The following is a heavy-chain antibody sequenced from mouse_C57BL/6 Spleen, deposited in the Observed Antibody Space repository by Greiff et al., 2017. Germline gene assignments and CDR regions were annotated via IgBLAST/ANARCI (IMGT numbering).Heavy chain of an antibody. D-gene: IGHD2-4*01. CDR1: GFTFSSYA. CDR3: ARDGEGLRPWFAY. J-gene: IGHJ3*01. CDR2: ISDGGSYT. V-gene: IGHV5-4*01. Sequence: DVMLVESGGGLVKPGGSLKLSCAASGFTFSSYAMSWVRQTPEKRLEWVATISDGGSYTYYPDNVKGRFTISRDNAKNNLYLQMSHLKSEDTAMYYCARDGEGLRPWFAYWGQGTLVTVSA.